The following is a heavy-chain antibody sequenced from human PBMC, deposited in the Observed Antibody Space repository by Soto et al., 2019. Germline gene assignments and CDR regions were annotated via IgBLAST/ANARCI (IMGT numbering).Heavy chain of an antibody. D-gene: IGHD2-15*01. Sequence: PGGSLRLSCVASGFTFRSYTMHWVRQAPGKGLEWVSSITGSGNYIYYTDSVKGRFTISRDNARNSLFLQMNSLRAEDTAVYHSVTDNSVLTVFGSTTYYAMDVWGQGTTVT. CDR3: VTDNSVLTVFGSTTYYAMDV. CDR1: GFTFRSYT. V-gene: IGHV3-21*01. J-gene: IGHJ6*01. CDR2: ITGSGNYI.